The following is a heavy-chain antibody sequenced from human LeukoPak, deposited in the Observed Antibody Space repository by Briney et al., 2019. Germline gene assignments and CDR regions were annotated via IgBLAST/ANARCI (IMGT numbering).Heavy chain of an antibody. V-gene: IGHV1-18*01. J-gene: IGHJ4*02. Sequence: ASVKVSCKASGYTFTSYGISWVRQAPGQGVEWMGLISAYNGNTNYAQKLQGRVTMTTDTSTSTAYMELRSLRSDDTAVYYCARDSGVGLRYFDWLSRTAAYFDYWGQGTLVTVSS. CDR2: ISAYNGNT. CDR3: ARDSGVGLRYFDWLSRTAAYFDY. CDR1: GYTFTSYG. D-gene: IGHD3-9*01.